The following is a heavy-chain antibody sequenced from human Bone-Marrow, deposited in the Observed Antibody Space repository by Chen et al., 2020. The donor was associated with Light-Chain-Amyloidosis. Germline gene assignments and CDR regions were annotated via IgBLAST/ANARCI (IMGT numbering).Heavy chain of an antibody. V-gene: IGHV1-24*01. CDR2: FDPEDGER. J-gene: IGHJ4*02. CDR3: ATPWSSGAAFDY. Sequence: QVQLEQSGAEVKKPGASVKVSCKVSGYSLTEVSMHWVRQGPGKGLEWMGSFDPEDGERIYAQKCQGRVTMTEDTSTDTAYMELSSLRSEDTAVYYCATPWSSGAAFDYWGQGTLVTVSS. D-gene: IGHD1-26*01. CDR1: GYSLTEVS.